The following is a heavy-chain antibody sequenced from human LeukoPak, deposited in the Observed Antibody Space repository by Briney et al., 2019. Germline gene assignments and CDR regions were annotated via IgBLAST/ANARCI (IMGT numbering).Heavy chain of an antibody. J-gene: IGHJ4*02. CDR3: ARDIHDFWSGYYDFDC. CDR1: GFTFSSYS. D-gene: IGHD3-3*01. Sequence: SGGSLRLSCAASGFTFSSYSMNWVRQAPGKGLEWVANIKQDGSEKYYVDSVKGRFTISRDNAKNSLYLQMNSLRAEDTAVYYCARDIHDFWSGYYDFDCWGQGTLVTVSS. V-gene: IGHV3-7*01. CDR2: IKQDGSEK.